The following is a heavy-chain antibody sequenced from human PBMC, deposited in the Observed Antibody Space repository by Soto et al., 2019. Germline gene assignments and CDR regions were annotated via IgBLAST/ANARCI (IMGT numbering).Heavy chain of an antibody. J-gene: IGHJ4*02. D-gene: IGHD2-8*02. CDR3: ARDKITGLFDY. Sequence: SETLSLTCTVSGGSISSYSWTWIRQPPGTGREWIGEINHSGSTNYNPSLKSRVTISVDTSKNQFSLKLTSVTAADTALYYCARDKITGLFDYCGQGNPVTVSS. V-gene: IGHV4-34*01. CDR1: GGSISSYS. CDR2: INHSGST.